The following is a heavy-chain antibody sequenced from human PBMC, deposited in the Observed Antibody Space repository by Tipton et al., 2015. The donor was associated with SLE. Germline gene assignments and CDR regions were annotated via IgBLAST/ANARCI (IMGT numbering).Heavy chain of an antibody. CDR1: GGSFSGYY. D-gene: IGHD3-3*01. CDR2: ITQSGVT. Sequence: TLSLTCAVSGGSFSGYYWYWVRQPPEQGLEWIGEITQSGVTNYNPSLKSRVTMSLDTSKNQFSLKLTSVTAADTAVYYCARDHPKRRTTFGMVSSHKFDPWGQGALVTVSS. CDR3: ARDHPKRRTTFGMVSSHKFDP. V-gene: IGHV4-34*01. J-gene: IGHJ5*02.